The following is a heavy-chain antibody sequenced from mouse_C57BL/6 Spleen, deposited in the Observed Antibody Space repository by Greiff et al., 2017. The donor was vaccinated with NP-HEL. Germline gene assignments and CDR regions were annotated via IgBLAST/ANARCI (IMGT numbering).Heavy chain of an antibody. Sequence: QVQLQQPGAELVKPGASVKLSCKASGYTFTSYWMHWVKQRPGQGLEWIGMIHPNSGSTNYNEKFKSKATLTVDKSASTAYMQLSSLTSEDSSVYYGAKDSGSYYYAMDYWGQGTSVTVSS. CDR3: AKDSGSYYYAMDY. V-gene: IGHV1-64*01. J-gene: IGHJ4*01. D-gene: IGHD1-1*01. CDR2: IHPNSGST. CDR1: GYTFTSYW.